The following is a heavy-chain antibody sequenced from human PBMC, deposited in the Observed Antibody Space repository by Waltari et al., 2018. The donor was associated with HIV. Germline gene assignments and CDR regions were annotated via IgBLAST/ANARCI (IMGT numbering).Heavy chain of an antibody. V-gene: IGHV3-7*04. CDR2: RKQDGSEK. Sequence: EVQLVESGGGLVQPGGSLRLSCAASGFTFSSYWMSWVRQAPGRGLEWVANRKQDGSEKYYVDSVNGLVTISRDNAENSLYLQMNSLRAEDTAVYYCARGGFYGSGSKVNWGQGTLVTVSS. CDR3: ARGGFYGSGSKVN. D-gene: IGHD3-10*01. CDR1: GFTFSSYW. J-gene: IGHJ4*02.